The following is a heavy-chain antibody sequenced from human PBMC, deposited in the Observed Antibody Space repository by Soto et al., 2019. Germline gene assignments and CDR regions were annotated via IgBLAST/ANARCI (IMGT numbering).Heavy chain of an antibody. V-gene: IGHV4-59*01. CDR2: IYYSGST. J-gene: IGHJ6*02. CDR3: ARRIAAAPGGYYYGMDV. CDR1: GGSISSYY. D-gene: IGHD6-13*01. Sequence: SETLSLTCTVSGGSISSYYWSWIRQPPGKGLEWIGYIYYSGSTNYNPSLKSRVTISVDTSKNQFSLKLSSVTAADTAVYYCARRIAAAPGGYYYGMDVWGQGTTVTVSS.